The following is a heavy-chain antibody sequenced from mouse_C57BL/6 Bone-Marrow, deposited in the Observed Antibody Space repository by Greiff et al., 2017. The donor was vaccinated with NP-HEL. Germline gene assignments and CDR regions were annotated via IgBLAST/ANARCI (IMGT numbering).Heavy chain of an antibody. D-gene: IGHD1-1*01. Sequence: EVQLVESGGGLVQPGGSMKLSCVASGFTFSNYWMNWVRQSPEKGLEWVAQIRLKSDNYATLYAESVKGRFTISRDDSKSSVYLQMNNLRAEDTGIYYCTEEHYGSTPYYYAMDYWGQGTSVTVSS. V-gene: IGHV6-3*01. CDR3: TEEHYGSTPYYYAMDY. CDR1: GFTFSNYW. J-gene: IGHJ4*01. CDR2: IRLKSDNYAT.